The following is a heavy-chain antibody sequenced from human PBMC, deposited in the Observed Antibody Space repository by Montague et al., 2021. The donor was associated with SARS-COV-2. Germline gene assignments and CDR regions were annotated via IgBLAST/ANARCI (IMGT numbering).Heavy chain of an antibody. Sequence: SETLSLTCAVYGGSFSGYYWSWIRQPPGKGLEWIGEVNHSGSTNYNPSLKSRVTISVDTSKNQFSLKMNSVSAADTAVYYCARGQVTIVGVLIMLPAAGALDIWGRGTMVSVAS. CDR2: VNHSGST. CDR1: GGSFSGYY. D-gene: IGHD3-3*01. V-gene: IGHV4-34*01. CDR3: ARGQVTIVGVLIMLPAAGALDI. J-gene: IGHJ3*02.